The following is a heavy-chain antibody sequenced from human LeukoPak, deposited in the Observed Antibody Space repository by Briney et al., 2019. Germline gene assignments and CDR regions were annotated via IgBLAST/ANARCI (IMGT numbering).Heavy chain of an antibody. J-gene: IGHJ6*04. CDR3: ARVIGKRRAGYCSGGSCRYGMDV. V-gene: IGHV4-34*01. D-gene: IGHD2-15*01. CDR1: GVSFSGYY. CDR2: INHSGST. Sequence: SATLSLTCAVYGVSFSGYYWSWIRQPPGKGLEWIGEINHSGSTNYNPSLKSRVTISVDTSKNQFSLKLSSVTAADTAVYYCARVIGKRRAGYCSGGSCRYGMDVWGKGTTVTVSS.